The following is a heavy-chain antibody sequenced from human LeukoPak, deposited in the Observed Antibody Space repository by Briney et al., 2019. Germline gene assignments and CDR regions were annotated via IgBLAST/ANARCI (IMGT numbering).Heavy chain of an antibody. V-gene: IGHV4-34*01. CDR2: INHSGTT. J-gene: IGHJ4*02. D-gene: IGHD3-22*01. CDR3: ARGNIPNYYDSTGYWLDY. Sequence: SETLSLTCAVYGGSFSGYYWSWIRQPPGKGLEWMGEINHSGTTNYNPSLKTRVTISVATSKTQFSLQLSSVTAADTAVYYCARGNIPNYYDSTGYWLDYWGQGTLVTVSS. CDR1: GGSFSGYY.